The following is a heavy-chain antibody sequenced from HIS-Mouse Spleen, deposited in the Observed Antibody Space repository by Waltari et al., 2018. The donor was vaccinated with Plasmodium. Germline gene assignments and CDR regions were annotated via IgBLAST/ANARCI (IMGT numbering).Heavy chain of an antibody. D-gene: IGHD3-9*01. CDR2: INHSGSN. CDR3: ARAPIRDAFDI. Sequence: QVQLQQWGAGLLKPSETLSLTCAVYGGSFSGYYWSWIRQPPGKGLEWIGEINHSGSNNYNPSLKSRVTISVDTSKNQFSLKLSSVTAADTAVYYCARAPIRDAFDIWGQGTMVTVSS. J-gene: IGHJ3*02. V-gene: IGHV4-34*01. CDR1: GGSFSGYY.